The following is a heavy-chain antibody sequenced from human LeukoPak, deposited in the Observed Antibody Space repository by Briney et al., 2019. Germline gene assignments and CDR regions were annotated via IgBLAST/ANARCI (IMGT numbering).Heavy chain of an antibody. D-gene: IGHD3-10*01. V-gene: IGHV1-2*02. CDR1: GYTFTGYY. CDR2: INPNSGGT. J-gene: IGHJ4*02. Sequence: ASVKVSCKASGYTFTGYYMHWVRQAPGQGLEWMGWINPNSGGTNYAQKFQGRVTMTRDTSISTAYMELSRLRSDDTAVYYCAREWPGSVGYFDYWGQGTLVTVSS. CDR3: AREWPGSVGYFDY.